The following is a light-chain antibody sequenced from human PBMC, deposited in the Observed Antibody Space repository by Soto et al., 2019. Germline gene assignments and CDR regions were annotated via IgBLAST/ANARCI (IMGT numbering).Light chain of an antibody. J-gene: IGKJ4*01. CDR1: QSVSSNS. Sequence: EIVLTQSPGTLSLSPGEGDTLSCRASQSVSSNSLAWYQQKPGQAPRLLIYGASTRATGIPDMFSGSASGTYFTLTINRLEREDFAVYYCQQYGSSPLTFGGGTKVEIK. CDR3: QQYGSSPLT. V-gene: IGKV3-20*01. CDR2: GAS.